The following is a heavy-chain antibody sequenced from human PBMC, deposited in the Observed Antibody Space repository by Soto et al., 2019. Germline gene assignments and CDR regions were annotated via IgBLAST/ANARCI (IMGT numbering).Heavy chain of an antibody. D-gene: IGHD3-22*01. Sequence: ASVKVSCKVSGYTLTELSMHWVRQAPGKGLEWMGGFDPEDGETIYAQKFQGRVTMTEDTSTDTAYMELSSLRSEDTAVYYCATLSDYYDSSGYYYFDYWGQGTLVTVSS. CDR1: GYTLTELS. J-gene: IGHJ4*02. CDR3: ATLSDYYDSSGYYYFDY. CDR2: FDPEDGET. V-gene: IGHV1-24*01.